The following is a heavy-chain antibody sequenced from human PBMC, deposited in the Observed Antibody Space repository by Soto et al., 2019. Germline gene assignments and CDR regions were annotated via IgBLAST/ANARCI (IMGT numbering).Heavy chain of an antibody. Sequence: ASVKVSCKASGYTFTSYDINWVRQATGQGLEYLGWMNPNSGNTGYVQKFQGRVTLTRNTSISTAYMEPSSLRSDDTAVYYCARGHEYGGNSDAFHIWGQGTVVT. J-gene: IGHJ3*02. CDR3: ARGHEYGGNSDAFHI. V-gene: IGHV1-8*02. D-gene: IGHD4-17*01. CDR1: GYTFTSYD. CDR2: MNPNSGNT.